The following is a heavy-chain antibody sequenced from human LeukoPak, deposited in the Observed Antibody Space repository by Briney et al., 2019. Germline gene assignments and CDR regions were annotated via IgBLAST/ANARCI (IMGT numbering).Heavy chain of an antibody. D-gene: IGHD2-2*01. CDR1: GYSFTSYW. CDR3: ARRDEGCSSTSRYEGRTYNWFDP. Sequence: GESLKISCKGSGYSFTSYWIGWVRQMPGKGLEWMGIIYPGDSDTRYSPSFQGQVTISADKSISTAYLQWSSLKASDTAMYYCARRDEGCSSTSRYEGRTYNWFDPWGQGTLVTVSS. V-gene: IGHV5-51*01. CDR2: IYPGDSDT. J-gene: IGHJ5*02.